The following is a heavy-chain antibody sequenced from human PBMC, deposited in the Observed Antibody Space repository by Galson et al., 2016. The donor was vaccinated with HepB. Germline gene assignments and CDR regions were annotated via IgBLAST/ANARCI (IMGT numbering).Heavy chain of an antibody. CDR3: AGRRISGPTDAYDS. V-gene: IGHV3-64*01. CDR1: GFAFSSYA. Sequence: SLRLSCAASGFAFSSYAMHWVRQAPGKGLEYVSAITSNGDNTYYANSVKGRFTISRDNSKNKLYLQMGSLRAEDMAVYYCAGRRISGPTDAYDSWGQGTLVTVSS. J-gene: IGHJ4*02. CDR2: ITSNGDNT. D-gene: IGHD1-7*01.